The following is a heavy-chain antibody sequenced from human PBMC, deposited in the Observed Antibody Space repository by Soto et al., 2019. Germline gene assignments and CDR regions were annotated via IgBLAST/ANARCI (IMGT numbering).Heavy chain of an antibody. CDR3: ARLSSIAAPTDY. J-gene: IGHJ4*02. D-gene: IGHD6-6*01. CDR2: IYYSGST. Sequence: SETLSLTCTVSGGSISSYYWSWIRQPPGKGLEWIGYIYYSGSTNYNPSHKSRVTISVDTSKNQFSLKLSSVTAADTAVYYCARLSSIAAPTDYWGQGTLVTVSS. CDR1: GGSISSYY. V-gene: IGHV4-59*08.